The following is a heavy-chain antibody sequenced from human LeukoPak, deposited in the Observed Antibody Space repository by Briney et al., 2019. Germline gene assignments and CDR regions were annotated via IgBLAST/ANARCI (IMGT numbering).Heavy chain of an antibody. D-gene: IGHD3-16*01. CDR1: GGTVSSYA. V-gene: IGHV1-69*13. CDR3: AREGGIQSSQLGLSFDY. Sequence: ASVKVSCKASGGTVSSYAISWVRQAPGQGLEWMGGIIPIFGTANYAQKFQGRVTITADESTSTAYMELSSLRSEDTAVYYCAREGGIQSSQLGLSFDYWGQGTLVTVSS. CDR2: IIPIFGTA. J-gene: IGHJ4*02.